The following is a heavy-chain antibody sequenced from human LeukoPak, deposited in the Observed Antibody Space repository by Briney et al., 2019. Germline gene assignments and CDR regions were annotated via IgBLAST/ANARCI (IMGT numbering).Heavy chain of an antibody. D-gene: IGHD3-10*01. CDR2: ISSSGSTI. J-gene: IGHJ4*02. CDR1: GFTFSSYE. CDR3: AREKGTLDY. V-gene: IGHV3-48*03. Sequence: GGSLRLSCAAFGFTFSSYEMNWVRQAPGKGLEWVSYISSSGSTIYYADSVKGRFTISRDNAKNSLYLQMNSLRAEDTAVYYCAREKGTLDYWGQGTLVTVSS.